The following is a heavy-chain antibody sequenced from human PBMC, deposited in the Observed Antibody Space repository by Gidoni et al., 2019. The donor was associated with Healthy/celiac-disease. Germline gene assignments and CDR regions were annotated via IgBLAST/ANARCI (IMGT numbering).Heavy chain of an antibody. D-gene: IGHD3-22*01. Sequence: APGKGLEWVSAISGSGGSTYYADSVKGRFTISRDNSKNTLYLQMNSLRAEDTAVYYCAKDTFIWSDSSGYYNYWGQGTLVTVSS. V-gene: IGHV3-23*01. CDR2: ISGSGGST. CDR3: AKDTFIWSDSSGYYNY. J-gene: IGHJ4*02.